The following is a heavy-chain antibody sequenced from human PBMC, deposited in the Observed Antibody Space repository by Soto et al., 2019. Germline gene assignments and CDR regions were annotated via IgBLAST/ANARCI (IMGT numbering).Heavy chain of an antibody. CDR1: GYTFTSYG. CDR2: ISAYNGNT. V-gene: IGHV1-18*01. CDR3: ARDLIFVSWTTVVKGWFDP. J-gene: IGHJ5*02. Sequence: QVQLVQSGAEVKKPGASVKVSCKASGYTFTSYGISWVRQAPGQGLEWMGWISAYNGNTNYAQKLQGRVTMTTDTSTSTAYMELRSLRSDDTAVYYCARDLIFVSWTTVVKGWFDPWGQGTLVTVSS. D-gene: IGHD4-17*01.